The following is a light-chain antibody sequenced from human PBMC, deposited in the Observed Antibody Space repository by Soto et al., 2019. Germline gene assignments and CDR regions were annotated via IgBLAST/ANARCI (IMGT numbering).Light chain of an antibody. CDR1: QSVLYSSNNKNY. CDR3: QPYYSTPSIT. CDR2: WAS. V-gene: IGKV4-1*01. J-gene: IGKJ5*01. Sequence: DIVMTQSPDSLAVSLGERATINCKSSQSVLYSSNNKNYLAWYQQKPGQPPKLLIYWASTRESGVPDRFSGSGSGTDFTITIRSLQAEDVAVYSCQPYYSTPSITFGQGTRLEIK.